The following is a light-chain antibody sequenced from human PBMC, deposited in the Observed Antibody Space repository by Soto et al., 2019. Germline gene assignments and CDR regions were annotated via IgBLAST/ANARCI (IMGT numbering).Light chain of an antibody. Sequence: DIQMTQSPSSLSASVGDRVTITCRAIQSISSYLNWYQQKPGKAPKLLIYAASSLQSGVPSRFSGSGSATDFTLTISSLQPEDFATYYCQQSYSTPLTFGGGTKVEIK. CDR2: AAS. CDR3: QQSYSTPLT. V-gene: IGKV1-39*01. CDR1: QSISSY. J-gene: IGKJ4*01.